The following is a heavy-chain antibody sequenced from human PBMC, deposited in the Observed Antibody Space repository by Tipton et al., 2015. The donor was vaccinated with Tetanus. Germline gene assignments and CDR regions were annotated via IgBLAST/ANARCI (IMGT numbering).Heavy chain of an antibody. CDR3: ASLVCSSPICYYYYYSYVDV. Sequence: LRLSCSVSGDSIRSEDYYWGWIRQSPGKGLEWLGYIYYSGSTYNNPSLKSRVSISLDASKNQFSLSLNSVTAADSATYYCASLVCSSPICYYYYYSYVDVWGTGTAVAVSS. CDR1: GDSIRSEDYY. CDR2: IYYSGST. D-gene: IGHD2-2*01. V-gene: IGHV4-30-4*01. J-gene: IGHJ6*03.